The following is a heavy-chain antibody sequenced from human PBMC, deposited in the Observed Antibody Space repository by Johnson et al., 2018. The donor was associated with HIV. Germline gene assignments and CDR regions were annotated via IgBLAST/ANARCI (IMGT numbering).Heavy chain of an antibody. CDR2: IRYDGSNK. J-gene: IGHJ3*02. Sequence: QVQLVESGGGLVQPGRSLRLSCAASGFTFSSYGMHWVRQAPGKGLEWVAFIRYDGSNKYYADSVKGRVTISRDNSKNTLYLQMNSLRAEDTAVCYCARDRGLGRGDGFDIWGQGTMVTVS. D-gene: IGHD7-27*01. V-gene: IGHV3-30*02. CDR3: ARDRGLGRGDGFDI. CDR1: GFTFSSYG.